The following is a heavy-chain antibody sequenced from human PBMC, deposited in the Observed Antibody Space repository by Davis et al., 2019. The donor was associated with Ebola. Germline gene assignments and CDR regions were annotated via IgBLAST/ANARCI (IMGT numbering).Heavy chain of an antibody. CDR2: IGTAGDT. V-gene: IGHV3-13*01. CDR1: GFTFSSYD. D-gene: IGHD4-17*01. Sequence: GESLKISCAASGFTFSSYDMHWVRQATGKGLEWVSAIGTAGDTYYPGSVKGRFTISRENAKNSLYLQMNSLRAGDTAVYYCARGNYGDFIFDYWGQGTLVTVSS. CDR3: ARGNYGDFIFDY. J-gene: IGHJ4*02.